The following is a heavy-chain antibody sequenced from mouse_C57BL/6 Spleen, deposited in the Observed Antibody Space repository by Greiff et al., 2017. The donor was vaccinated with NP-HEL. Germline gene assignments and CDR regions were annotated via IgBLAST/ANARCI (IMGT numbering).Heavy chain of an antibody. J-gene: IGHJ3*01. Sequence: QVQLQQPGAELVKPGASVKLSCKASGYTFTSYWMHWVKQRPGQGLEWIGMIHPNSGSTNYNEKFKSKATLTVDKSSSTAYMQLSSLTSEDSAVYYCARSPYYYGSSYEFACWGQGTLVTVSA. V-gene: IGHV1-64*01. CDR2: IHPNSGST. D-gene: IGHD1-1*01. CDR3: ARSPYYYGSSYEFAC. CDR1: GYTFTSYW.